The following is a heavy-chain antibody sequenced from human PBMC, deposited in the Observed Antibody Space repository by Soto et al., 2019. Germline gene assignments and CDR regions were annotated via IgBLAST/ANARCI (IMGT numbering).Heavy chain of an antibody. J-gene: IGHJ3*02. Sequence: PGGSLRLSCAASGFTFSSYEMNWVRQAPGKGLEWVSYISSSGSTIYYADSVKGRFTISRDNAKNSLYLQMNSLRAEDTAVYYCARMVASYNWNYGYVFDIWGQGTMVTVSS. CDR1: GFTFSSYE. D-gene: IGHD1-7*01. CDR3: ARMVASYNWNYGYVFDI. V-gene: IGHV3-48*03. CDR2: ISSSGSTI.